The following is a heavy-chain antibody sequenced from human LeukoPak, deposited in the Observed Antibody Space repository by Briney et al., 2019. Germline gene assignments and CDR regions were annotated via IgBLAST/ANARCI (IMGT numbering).Heavy chain of an antibody. D-gene: IGHD1-1*01. J-gene: IGHJ3*02. Sequence: VSVKVTCRASGYTFTGYYIHWVRQAPGQGLEWMGWINPNSGVTNYAQKFQGRVTMTRDTSISTPYMELSRLSFDDTAVYYCASPQIRNVFDIWGQGTMVTVSS. CDR1: GYTFTGYY. V-gene: IGHV1-2*02. CDR2: INPNSGVT. CDR3: ASPQIRNVFDI.